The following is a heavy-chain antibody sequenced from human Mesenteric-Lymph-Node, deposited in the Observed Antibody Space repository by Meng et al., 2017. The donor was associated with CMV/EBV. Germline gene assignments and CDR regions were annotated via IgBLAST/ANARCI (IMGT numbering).Heavy chain of an antibody. CDR3: ASGNCSASSCYTGDYYGLDV. CDR2: IYYTGST. Sequence: SETLSLTCKVSGGSIDRGGNYYHWIRQPPGKGLEWIGKIYYTGSTNSNPSLMGRVSMSVDTTKNQFSVMFSSVTAADTGVYYCASGNCSASSCYTGDYYGLDVWGQGTTVTVSS. V-gene: IGHV4-61*08. CDR1: GGSIDRGGNY. J-gene: IGHJ6*02. D-gene: IGHD2-2*01.